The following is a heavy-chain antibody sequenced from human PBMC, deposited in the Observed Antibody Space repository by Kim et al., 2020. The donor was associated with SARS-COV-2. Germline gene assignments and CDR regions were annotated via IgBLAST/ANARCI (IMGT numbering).Heavy chain of an antibody. Sequence: GGSLRLSCAASGFSFTSYAMSWVRQAPGKGLEWVSGISGSGEITYYADSVKGRFTISRDNSKNTLYLQMNSLRAEDTAVYYCAKDQVVTAIQGRYGYWGQGTLVTVSS. V-gene: IGHV3-23*01. D-gene: IGHD2-21*02. CDR3: AKDQVVTAIQGRYGY. J-gene: IGHJ4*02. CDR1: GFSFTSYA. CDR2: ISGSGEIT.